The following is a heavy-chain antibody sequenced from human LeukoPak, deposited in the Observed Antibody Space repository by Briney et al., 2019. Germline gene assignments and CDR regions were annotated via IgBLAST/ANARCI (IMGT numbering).Heavy chain of an antibody. CDR2: IISDGSST. J-gene: IGHJ5*02. CDR1: GFTFSSYW. Sequence: GGSLRLSCAASGFTFSSYWMHWVRQAPGKGLVWVSRIISDGSSTSYADSVKGRFTISRDNAKNTLYLQMNSLRAEDTAVYYCARGPRRYCSGGSCYSWFDPWGQGTLVTVSS. V-gene: IGHV3-74*01. CDR3: ARGPRRYCSGGSCYSWFDP. D-gene: IGHD2-15*01.